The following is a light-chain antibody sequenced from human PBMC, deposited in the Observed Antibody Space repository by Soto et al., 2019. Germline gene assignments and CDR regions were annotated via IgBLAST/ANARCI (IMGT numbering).Light chain of an antibody. CDR2: DVS. CDR1: SSDVGGYNY. CDR3: SSYTSSTTRGV. Sequence: QSALTQPASVSGSPGQSITISCTGTSSDVGGYNYVSWYQQHPGKAPKLMIYDVSNRPSGVSNRFSGSKSGNTASLTISGLQAEDEAVYYCSSYTSSTTRGVFGGGTQLTVL. J-gene: IGLJ2*01. V-gene: IGLV2-14*01.